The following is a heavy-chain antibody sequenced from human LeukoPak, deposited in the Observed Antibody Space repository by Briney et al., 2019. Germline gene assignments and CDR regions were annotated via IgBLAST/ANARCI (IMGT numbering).Heavy chain of an antibody. Sequence: ASVKVSCKASGYTFTSYDINWVRQATGQGLEWMGWMNPNSGNTGYAQKFQGRVTMTRNTSISTAYMELSSLRSEDTAVYYCARDSSGSLFYYYYYGMDVWGQGTTVTVSS. V-gene: IGHV1-8*01. J-gene: IGHJ6*02. D-gene: IGHD3-10*01. CDR1: GYTFTSYD. CDR3: ARDSSGSLFYYYYYGMDV. CDR2: MNPNSGNT.